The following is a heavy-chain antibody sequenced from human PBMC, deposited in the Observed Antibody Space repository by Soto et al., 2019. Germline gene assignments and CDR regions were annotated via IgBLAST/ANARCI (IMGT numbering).Heavy chain of an antibody. CDR2: ISGSKGNT. J-gene: IGHJ4*02. CDR3: ARDDPSGYPRPADY. Sequence: QVQLVQSGAEVKKPGASVKVSCKASGYTFDTYAITWVRQAPGQGLEWMGWISGSKGNTNYAQKVQDRVTMTTDTSTSAAYMALRSLRSDDTAVYYCARDDPSGYPRPADYWGQGTLVTVSS. CDR1: GYTFDTYA. D-gene: IGHD3-22*01. V-gene: IGHV1-18*01.